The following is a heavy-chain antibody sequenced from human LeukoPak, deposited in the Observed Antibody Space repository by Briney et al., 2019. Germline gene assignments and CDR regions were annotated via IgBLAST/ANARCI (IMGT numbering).Heavy chain of an antibody. CDR3: ARDHEGDSSSFNWFDP. Sequence: SVKVSCKASGGTFSSYAISWVRQAPGQGLEWMGGIIPIFGTANYAQKFQGRVTITADESTSTAYMELSSLRSEDTAVYYCARDHEGDSSSFNWFDPWGQGTLVTVSS. CDR1: GGTFSSYA. CDR2: IIPIFGTA. J-gene: IGHJ5*02. V-gene: IGHV1-69*01. D-gene: IGHD6-13*01.